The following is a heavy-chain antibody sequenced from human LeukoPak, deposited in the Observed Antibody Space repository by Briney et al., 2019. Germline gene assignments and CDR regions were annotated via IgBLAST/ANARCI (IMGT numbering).Heavy chain of an antibody. J-gene: IGHJ3*02. D-gene: IGHD5-18*01. V-gene: IGHV3-21*01. Sequence: GGSLSCYCAASGFTSSSYSMNWVRQAPGKGLEWVSTISSSSSYIYYADSVKGRFTISSDNAKNALYLQMNRLRAEETAVYYCGRDSQGTAMVLDAFDIWGQGTMVTVSS. CDR3: GRDSQGTAMVLDAFDI. CDR1: GFTSSSYS. CDR2: ISSSSSYI.